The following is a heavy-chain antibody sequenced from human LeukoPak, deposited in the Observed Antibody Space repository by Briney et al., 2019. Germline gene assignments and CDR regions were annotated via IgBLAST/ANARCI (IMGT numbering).Heavy chain of an antibody. D-gene: IGHD4-17*01. CDR2: IISSGSTI. CDR1: GFTFSDYY. CDR3: TTDPGYGDYGRAYSYYMDV. J-gene: IGHJ6*03. V-gene: IGHV3-11*01. Sequence: GGSLRLSCAASGFTFSDYYMSWIGQAPGKGVEWVSYIISSGSTIYYSDSVKGRFTISRDNAKNSRYLQMNSLRAEDTAVYYCTTDPGYGDYGRAYSYYMDVWGKGTTVTVSS.